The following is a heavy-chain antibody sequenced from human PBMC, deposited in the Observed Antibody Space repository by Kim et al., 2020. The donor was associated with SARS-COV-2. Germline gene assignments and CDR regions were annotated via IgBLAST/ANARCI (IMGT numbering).Heavy chain of an antibody. D-gene: IGHD6-13*01. V-gene: IGHV3-53*04. CDR2: T. J-gene: IGHJ4*02. Sequence: TYYADSVKGRFTITRNNYKNTLYLQMNSLRAADTAVYYCARLAAAVYFDYWGQGTLVTVSS. CDR3: ARLAAAVYFDY.